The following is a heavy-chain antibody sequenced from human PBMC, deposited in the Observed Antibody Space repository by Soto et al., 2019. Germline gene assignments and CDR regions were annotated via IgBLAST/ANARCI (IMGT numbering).Heavy chain of an antibody. CDR3: ARDPRGDGYSGYESDY. CDR2: ISSSSSTI. V-gene: IGHV3-48*01. J-gene: IGHJ4*02. D-gene: IGHD5-12*01. CDR1: GFTFSSYS. Sequence: GGSLRLSCAASGFTFSSYSMNWVRQAPGKGLEWVSYISSSSSTIYYADSVKGRFTISRDNAKNSLYLQMNSLRAEDTAVYYCARDPRGDGYSGYESDYWGQGTLVTVSS.